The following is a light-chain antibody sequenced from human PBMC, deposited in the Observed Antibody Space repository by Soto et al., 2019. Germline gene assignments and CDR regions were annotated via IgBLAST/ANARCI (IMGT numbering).Light chain of an antibody. CDR2: SIN. V-gene: IGLV1-44*01. CDR3: AAWDDSLNGPV. CDR1: SSNIGSNT. Sequence: QSVLTQPPSASGTPGQRVTISCSGSSSNIGSNTVNWYQQLPGTAPKLLIYSINQRPSGVPDRFSGSKSGTSASLAISGLQSEDEADYYCAAWDDSLNGPVFGGGTKVTVL. J-gene: IGLJ3*02.